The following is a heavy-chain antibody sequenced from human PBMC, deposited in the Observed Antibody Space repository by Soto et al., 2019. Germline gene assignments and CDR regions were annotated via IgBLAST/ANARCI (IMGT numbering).Heavy chain of an antibody. CDR2: ISYDGSNK. CDR3: AREMGSTMVRGVISKYYYYGMDV. CDR1: GFTFSSYA. V-gene: IGHV3-30-3*01. Sequence: GGSLRLSCAASGFTFSSYAMHWVRQAPGKGLEWVAVISYDGSNKYYADSVKGRFTISRDNSKNTLYLQMNSLRAEDTAVYYCAREMGSTMVRGVISKYYYYGMDVWGQGTTVTVSS. D-gene: IGHD3-10*01. J-gene: IGHJ6*02.